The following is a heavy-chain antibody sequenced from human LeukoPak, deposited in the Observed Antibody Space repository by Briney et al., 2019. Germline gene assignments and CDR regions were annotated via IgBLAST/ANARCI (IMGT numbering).Heavy chain of an antibody. V-gene: IGHV3-23*01. D-gene: IGHD2-8*01. CDR3: AKQSYARSLGE. CDR1: GFPFSDFS. Sequence: GGSLTLSCATSGFPFSDFSMSWVRQAPGKGLEWISTTNSGGTSTYYAESVKGRFTISRDNSKNTLYLQMSSLRVEDTAGYYCAKQSYARSLGEGGPGTLVSVSS. CDR2: TNSGGTST. J-gene: IGHJ4*02.